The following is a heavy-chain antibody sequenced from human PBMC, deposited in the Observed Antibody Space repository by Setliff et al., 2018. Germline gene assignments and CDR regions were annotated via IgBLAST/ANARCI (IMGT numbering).Heavy chain of an antibody. D-gene: IGHD2-8*02. J-gene: IGHJ4*02. CDR2: IYYSGNSNYDT. Sequence: PSETLSLTCIVSGGSINSYYWNWIRQPPGKGLEWIGYIYYSGNSNYDTNYNPSLKSRVTILSDTSKNQFSLKLSSVTAADTALYYCTVYNTGSSKDHYWGQGTPVTVSS. V-gene: IGHV4-59*03. CDR1: GGSINSYY. CDR3: TVYNTGSSKDHY.